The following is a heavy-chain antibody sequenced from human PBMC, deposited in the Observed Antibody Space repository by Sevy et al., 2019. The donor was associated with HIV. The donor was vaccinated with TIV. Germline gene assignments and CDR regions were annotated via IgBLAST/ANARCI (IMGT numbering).Heavy chain of an antibody. CDR1: GFTFVTYG. J-gene: IGHJ5*02. V-gene: IGHV3-30*03. CDR3: VRDSFPGGARGQLHNYFDP. D-gene: IGHD3-10*01. Sequence: GGSLRLSCAASGFTFVTYGMHWVRQAPGKGLEWVAAISYDGTNKFYTDSVQGRFTISRGDAESTLHLQMDSLRPDDAAIYYCVRDSFPGGARGQLHNYFDPWGQGTLVTVSS. CDR2: ISYDGTNK.